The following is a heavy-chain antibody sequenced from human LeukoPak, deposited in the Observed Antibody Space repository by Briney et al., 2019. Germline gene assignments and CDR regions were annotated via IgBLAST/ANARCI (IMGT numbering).Heavy chain of an antibody. D-gene: IGHD1-26*01. V-gene: IGHV3-48*03. CDR2: ISSSSSTI. Sequence: PGGSLRLSCAASGFTFSSYEMNWVRQAPGKGLEWVSYISSSSSTIYYADSVKGRFTISRDNAKNSLYLQMNSLRAEDTAVYYCARDHFKWELPHYYYYYYMDVWGKGTTVTVSS. CDR3: ARDHFKWELPHYYYYYYMDV. J-gene: IGHJ6*03. CDR1: GFTFSSYE.